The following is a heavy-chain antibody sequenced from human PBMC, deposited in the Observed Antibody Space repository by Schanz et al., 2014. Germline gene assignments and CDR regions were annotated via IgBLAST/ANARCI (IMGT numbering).Heavy chain of an antibody. J-gene: IGHJ6*02. CDR3: ARDYYDSSVSYYYYYGMDV. CDR1: GGTFSSFG. V-gene: IGHV1-69*04. CDR2: IIPSLGLA. Sequence: VQLEQSGAEVKKPGSSVKVSCKASGGTFSSFGINWVRQAPGQGLEWMGRIIPSLGLAKYEQKFQDKVTITADTSTTTAYMELRSLRSDDTAVYYCARDYYDSSVSYYYYYGMDVCGRGTTVTVSS. D-gene: IGHD3-22*01.